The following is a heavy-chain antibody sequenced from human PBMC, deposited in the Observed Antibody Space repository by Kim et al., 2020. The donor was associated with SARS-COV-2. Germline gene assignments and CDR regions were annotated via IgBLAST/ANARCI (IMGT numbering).Heavy chain of an antibody. CDR1: GGSFSGYY. CDR2: INHSGST. CDR3: ARKGVSRRVDY. J-gene: IGHJ4*02. Sequence: SETLSLTCAVYGGSFSGYYWSWIRQPPGKGLEWIGEINHSGSTNYNPSLKSRVTISVDTSKNQFSLKLSSVTAADTAVYYCARKGVSRRVDYWGQGTLVT. V-gene: IGHV4-34*01.